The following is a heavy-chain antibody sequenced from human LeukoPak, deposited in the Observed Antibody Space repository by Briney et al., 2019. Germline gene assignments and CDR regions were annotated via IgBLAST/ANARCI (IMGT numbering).Heavy chain of an antibody. CDR3: ARERLGFRVDV. V-gene: IGHV4-4*07. D-gene: IGHD3-10*01. CDR2: INTSGNT. Sequence: PETLSLTCTVSRDSTSSYYWSWIRQSAGKGLECIGRINTSGNTNYNPSLKSRVTMSLDNSKNHFSLNLGSVSVADTAVYYCARERLGFRVDVWGKGTTVTVSS. CDR1: RDSTSSYY. J-gene: IGHJ6*04.